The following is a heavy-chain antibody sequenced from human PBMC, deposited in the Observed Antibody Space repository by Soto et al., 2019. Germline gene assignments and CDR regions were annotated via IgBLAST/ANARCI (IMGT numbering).Heavy chain of an antibody. V-gene: IGHV3-15*01. Sequence: DVQLVESGGGLVKPGGSHRLSCTASGFTASNAWMSWVRQFPGKGLEWVGRIRGRADGGTTDYAAAVRGRFTISRDDSXNXXYLEMNGLKTEDTATYYCTTDDILTGSWGPYYFDNWGQGTLVTVSS. CDR3: TTDDILTGSWGPYYFDN. D-gene: IGHD3-9*01. CDR2: IRGRADGGTT. J-gene: IGHJ4*02. CDR1: GFTASNAW.